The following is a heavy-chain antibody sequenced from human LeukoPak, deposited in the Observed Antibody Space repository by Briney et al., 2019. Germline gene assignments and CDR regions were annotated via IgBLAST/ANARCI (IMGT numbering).Heavy chain of an antibody. CDR1: GFTFSSYW. CDR2: IKQDGSEK. J-gene: IGHJ4*02. V-gene: IGHV3-7*03. CDR3: ARANFLYCSSSTCLFDY. Sequence: GGSLRLSCAVSGFTFSSYWMSWVRQAPGKGLEWVANIKQDGSEKYYVDSVKGRFTISRDNAKNSLYLQMNSLRAEDTAVYYCARANFLYCSSSTCLFDYWGQGTLVTVSS. D-gene: IGHD2-2*01.